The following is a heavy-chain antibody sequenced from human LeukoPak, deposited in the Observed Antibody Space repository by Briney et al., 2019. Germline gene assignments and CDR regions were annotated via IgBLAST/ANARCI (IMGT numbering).Heavy chain of an antibody. CDR3: ARGVVVPAAIPVYYFDY. V-gene: IGHV4-4*07. J-gene: IGHJ4*02. Sequence: SETLSLTCTVSGGSISSYYWSWIRQPAGKGLEWIGRIYTSGSTNYNPSLKSRVTISVDTSKNQFSLKLSSVTAADTAVYYCARGVVVPAAIPVYYFDYWGQGTLVTVSS. D-gene: IGHD2-2*01. CDR2: IYTSGST. CDR1: GGSISSYY.